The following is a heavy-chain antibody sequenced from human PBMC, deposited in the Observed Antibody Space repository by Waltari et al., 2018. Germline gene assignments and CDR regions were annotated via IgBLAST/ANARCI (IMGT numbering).Heavy chain of an antibody. Sequence: QVQLVESGGGVVQPGRSLILSCAASGFTFSSYGMHWVLQDPGKGLEWVAVISYDGSNKYYADSVKGRFTISRDNSKNTLYLQMNSLRAEDTAVYYCAKGARIAVAGIIWFDPWGQGTLVTVSS. D-gene: IGHD6-19*01. J-gene: IGHJ5*02. CDR3: AKGARIAVAGIIWFDP. CDR1: GFTFSSYG. CDR2: ISYDGSNK. V-gene: IGHV3-30*18.